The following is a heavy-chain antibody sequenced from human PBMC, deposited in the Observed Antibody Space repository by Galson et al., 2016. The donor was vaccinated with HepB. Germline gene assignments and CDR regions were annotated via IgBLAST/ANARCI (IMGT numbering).Heavy chain of an antibody. V-gene: IGHV3-33*01. CDR1: GFTFSSYG. D-gene: IGHD2-15*01. CDR2: IWYDGSDT. Sequence: SLRLSCAASGFTFSSYGMHWVRQAPGRGLEWVAGIWYDGSDTYYVDSVKGRFTISRDNSENTLFLLMNSLRPEDTAVYSCARDRGYCNGRTCYPYFDFWGQGTPVIVSS. CDR3: ARDRGYCNGRTCYPYFDF. J-gene: IGHJ4*02.